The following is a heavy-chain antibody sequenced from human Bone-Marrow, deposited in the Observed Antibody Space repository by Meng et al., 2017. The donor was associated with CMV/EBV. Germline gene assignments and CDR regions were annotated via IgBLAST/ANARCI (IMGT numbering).Heavy chain of an antibody. J-gene: IGHJ6*02. CDR1: GAPSSSYY. V-gene: IGHV4-59*12. Sequence: GSLRLYCTVSGAPSSSYYWSWIRQPPGKGLEWIGYIYYSGSTNYNPSLKSRVTISVDTSKNQFSLKLRSVTAADTAVYYCARGDIWSGYYYYYYYGMDVWGQGTTVTVSS. D-gene: IGHD3-3*01. CDR2: IYYSGST. CDR3: ARGDIWSGYYYYYYYGMDV.